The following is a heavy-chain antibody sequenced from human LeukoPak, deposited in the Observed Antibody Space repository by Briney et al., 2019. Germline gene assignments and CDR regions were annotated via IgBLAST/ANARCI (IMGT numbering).Heavy chain of an antibody. J-gene: IGHJ4*02. V-gene: IGHV1-2*02. CDR2: INPNSGGT. CDR3: ARVRSDSSSWYASRFDY. CDR1: GYTFTGYY. D-gene: IGHD6-13*01. Sequence: ASVKVSCKASGYTFTGYYMHWVRQAPGQGLEWMGWINPNSGGTNYAQKIQGRVTMTRDTSISTAYMELSRLRSDDTAVYYCARVRSDSSSWYASRFDYWGQGTLVTVSS.